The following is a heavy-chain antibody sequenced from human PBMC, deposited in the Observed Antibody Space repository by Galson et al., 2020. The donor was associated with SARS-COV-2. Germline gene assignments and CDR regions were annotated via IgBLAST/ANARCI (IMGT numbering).Heavy chain of an antibody. CDR2: ISSSSSTI. V-gene: IGHV3-48*04. Sequence: GGSLKNSCAATGFTFSSDSMHWVRQAPGKGMEWVSYISSSSSTIYYAASVKSRRTISRDNAKNSLYLQMNSLRAEDTAVYYCARDTAPGDGDYYYGMDVWGQGTTVTVSS. CDR3: ARDTAPGDGDYYYGMDV. J-gene: IGHJ6*02. CDR1: GFTFSSDS. D-gene: IGHD4-17*01.